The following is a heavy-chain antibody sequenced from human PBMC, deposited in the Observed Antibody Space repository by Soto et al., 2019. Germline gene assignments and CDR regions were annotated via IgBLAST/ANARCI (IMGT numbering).Heavy chain of an antibody. D-gene: IGHD3-16*01. CDR3: ESYRGGLYFEA. J-gene: IGHJ4*02. CDR1: VRSRRRNY. CDR2: VFYGGT. Sequence: ETLPLTCSVSVRSRRRNYWSWIRQSPDKGVEWLGYVFYGGTDYNPTLGGRISMSVETSKSQISLKLTSVTVADTAVYYCESYRGGLYFEAWGQGTLVTVSS. V-gene: IGHV4-59*01.